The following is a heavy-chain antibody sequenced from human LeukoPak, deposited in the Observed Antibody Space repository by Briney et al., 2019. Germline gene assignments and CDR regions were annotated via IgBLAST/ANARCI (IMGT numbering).Heavy chain of an antibody. D-gene: IGHD4-17*01. CDR1: GFTFSSYS. Sequence: PGGSLRLSCAASGFTFSSYSMGWVRQAPGKGLEWVSSISGSGGRIDYADSVKGRFTISRDNAKNSLYLQMNSLRAEDTAVYYCARVSYGEVGIYYYGMDVWGQGTTVTVSS. CDR3: ARVSYGEVGIYYYGMDV. CDR2: ISGSGGRI. V-gene: IGHV3-23*01. J-gene: IGHJ6*02.